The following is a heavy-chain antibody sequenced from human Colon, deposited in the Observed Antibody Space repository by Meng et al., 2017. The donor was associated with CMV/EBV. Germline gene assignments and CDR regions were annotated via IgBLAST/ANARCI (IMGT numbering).Heavy chain of an antibody. CDR2: INPITGGT. CDR1: GYTFTCYF. J-gene: IGHJ4*02. V-gene: IGHV1-2*02. Sequence: DEVKKLGSAVKGSCKASGYTFTCYFMYWVRQAPGQGLEWLGVINPITGGTNYAQKFQGRVTMTRDTSMNTAYMELSRLRSDDTAVYYCASLSGGDFDYWGQGTLVTVSS. CDR3: ASLSGGDFDY. D-gene: IGHD1-26*01.